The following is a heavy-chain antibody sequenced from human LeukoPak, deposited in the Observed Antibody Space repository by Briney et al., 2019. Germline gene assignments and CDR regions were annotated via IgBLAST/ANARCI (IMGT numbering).Heavy chain of an antibody. D-gene: IGHD3-22*01. J-gene: IGHJ4*02. Sequence: PGGSLRLSCVASGFTFSTFGMNWVRQAPGKGVEWVSYIGSGSSPIYYADSVKGRFTMSRDNAKNSLYLQMNSLRDEDAAVYYCARASPSGYDYWGQGTLVTVSS. CDR3: ARASPSGYDY. CDR2: IGSGSSPI. CDR1: GFTFSTFG. V-gene: IGHV3-48*02.